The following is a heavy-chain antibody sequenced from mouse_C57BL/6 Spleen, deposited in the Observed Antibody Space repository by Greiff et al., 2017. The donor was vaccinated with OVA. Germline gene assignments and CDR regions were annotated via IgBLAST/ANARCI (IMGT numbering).Heavy chain of an antibody. Sequence: EVHLVESGGGLVKPGGSLKLSCAASGFTFSSYTMSWVRQTPEKRLEWVATISGGGGNTYYPDSVKGRFTISRDNAKNTLYLQMSSLRSEDTALYYCARRWDGYFDVWGTGTTVTVSS. V-gene: IGHV5-9*01. CDR1: GFTFSSYT. D-gene: IGHD4-1*01. CDR2: ISGGGGNT. CDR3: ARRWDGYFDV. J-gene: IGHJ1*03.